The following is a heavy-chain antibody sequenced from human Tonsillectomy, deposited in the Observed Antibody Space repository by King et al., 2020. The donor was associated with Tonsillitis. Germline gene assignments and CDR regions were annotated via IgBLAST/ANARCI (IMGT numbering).Heavy chain of an antibody. J-gene: IGHJ4*02. D-gene: IGHD2-2*01. Sequence: VQLVESGGGVVQPGGSLRLSCAASGFTFSSYGMHWVRQAPGKGLEWVAFIRYDGSNKYYADSVKGRFTISRDNSKNTLYLQMNSLRAEDTAVYYCAKDHPEGRYCSSTSCSATQLSYWGQGTLVTVSS. CDR3: AKDHPEGRYCSSTSCSATQLSY. CDR2: IRYDGSNK. V-gene: IGHV3-30*02. CDR1: GFTFSSYG.